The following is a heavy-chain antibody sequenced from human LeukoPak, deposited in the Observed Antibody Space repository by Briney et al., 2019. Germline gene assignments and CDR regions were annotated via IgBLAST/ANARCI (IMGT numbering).Heavy chain of an antibody. CDR3: AIGRYCSSTSCYYFDY. D-gene: IGHD2-2*01. V-gene: IGHV1-69*13. CDR2: NIPIFGTA. J-gene: IGHJ4*02. Sequence: SSVMVSCKASEGAFSSYAISWVRQPPGEGVEWMGGNIPIFGTANYEQKFQGRVTITADESTSTAYMELSSLRSEDTAVYYCAIGRYCSSTSCYYFDYGGQGTLVTVSS. CDR1: EGAFSSYA.